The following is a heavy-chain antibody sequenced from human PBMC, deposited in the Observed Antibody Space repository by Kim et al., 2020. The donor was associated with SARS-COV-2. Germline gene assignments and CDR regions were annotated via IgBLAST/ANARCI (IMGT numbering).Heavy chain of an antibody. V-gene: IGHV4-31*02. Sequence: SRVTISVDTSKNQFSLKLSSVTAADTAVYYCARAAGHYAFGVVIIGEFDYWGQGTLVTVSS. CDR3: ARAAGHYAFGVVIIGEFDY. D-gene: IGHD3-3*01. J-gene: IGHJ4*02.